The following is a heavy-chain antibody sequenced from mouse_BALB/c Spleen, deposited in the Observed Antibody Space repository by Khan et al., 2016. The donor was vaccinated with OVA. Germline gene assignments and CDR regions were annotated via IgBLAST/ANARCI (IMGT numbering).Heavy chain of an antibody. CDR3: ARGDYSSIDY. CDR2: IYPCNSDT. Sequence: VQLKQSGTVLARPGASVKMSCKASGYSFTGYFIHWVKQRPGQGLEWIGDIYPCNSDTTYNQKFKGKAKLTAGTSSNTAYMEFNSLTSEDSAVYYGARGDYSSIDYWGQGTLVTVSA. V-gene: IGHV1-5*01. D-gene: IGHD2-12*01. J-gene: IGHJ3*01. CDR1: GYSFTGYF.